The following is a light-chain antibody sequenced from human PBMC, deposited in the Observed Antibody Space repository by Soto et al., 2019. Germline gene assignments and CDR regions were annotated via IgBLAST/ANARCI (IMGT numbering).Light chain of an antibody. CDR3: QHYVSPPIT. Sequence: EVVMRQSPATLSVSPGEGATLSCRASQSVGSNLAWYQQKPGQAPRLLVYGASSRATGISDRFSGSGSGTDFTLTISRLEPEDFAVYYCQHYVSPPITFGQGTRLEIK. V-gene: IGKV3-20*01. J-gene: IGKJ5*01. CDR2: GAS. CDR1: QSVGSN.